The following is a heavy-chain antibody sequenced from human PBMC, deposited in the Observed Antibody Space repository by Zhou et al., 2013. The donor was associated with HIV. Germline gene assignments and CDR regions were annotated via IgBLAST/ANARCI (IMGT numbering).Heavy chain of an antibody. J-gene: IGHJ4*02. D-gene: IGHD2-21*01. CDR3: ARGGDEGNLDY. CDR1: GYTFSRFY. CDR2: FNPTGGGT. Sequence: QVQLVQSESEVKKPGASVTLSCKASGYTFSRFYIHWVRQAPGQGLEWMAVFNPTGGGTSNAQRFRGRITMTRDASTNTVFLELSGLTSEDTALYYCARGGDEGNLDYWGQGTLVTVTS. V-gene: IGHV1-46*01.